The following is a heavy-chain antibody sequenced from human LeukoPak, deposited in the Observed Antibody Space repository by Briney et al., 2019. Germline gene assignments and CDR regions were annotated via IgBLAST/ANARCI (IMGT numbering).Heavy chain of an antibody. CDR2: IRGSGGST. CDR1: GVTFSSHA. V-gene: IGHV3-23*01. Sequence: GVSLRLSCAASGVTFSSHAMTWVRQAPGKGLEWVSSIRGSGGSTYYADSVKGRFTISRDNSKNTLYLQMNSLRAEDTAVYYCGKTIQESSGVGGDWGQGTLVTVSS. J-gene: IGHJ1*01. CDR3: GKTIQESSGVGGD. D-gene: IGHD1-26*01.